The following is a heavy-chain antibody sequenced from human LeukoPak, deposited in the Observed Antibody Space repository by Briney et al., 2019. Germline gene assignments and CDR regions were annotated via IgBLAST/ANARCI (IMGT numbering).Heavy chain of an antibody. V-gene: IGHV1-24*01. J-gene: IGHJ1*01. CDR1: GGTFSSYA. CDR3: ATKLYYYGSVREAFQH. CDR2: FDPEDGET. D-gene: IGHD3-10*01. Sequence: ASVKVSCKASGGTFSSYAISWVRQAPGKGLEWMGGFDPEDGETIYAQKFQGRVTMTEDTSTDTAYMELSSLRSEDTAVYYCATKLYYYGSVREAFQHWGQGTLVTVSS.